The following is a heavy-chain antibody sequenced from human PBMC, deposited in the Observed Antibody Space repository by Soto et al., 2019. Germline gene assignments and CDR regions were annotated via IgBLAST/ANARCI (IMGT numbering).Heavy chain of an antibody. D-gene: IGHD6-19*01. Sequence: QVQLQESGPRLLKPSETLSLSCTVSGGSISTSGYYWAWIRQPPGKGLEWIGNIYYTGSTYYNPSLERRLVMSVDTSKKQFSLRLNPVTAADTAVYYCARYSSTWAFDYWGQGTLVAVSS. CDR2: IYYTGST. V-gene: IGHV4-39*01. CDR1: GGSISTSGYY. CDR3: ARYSSTWAFDY. J-gene: IGHJ4*02.